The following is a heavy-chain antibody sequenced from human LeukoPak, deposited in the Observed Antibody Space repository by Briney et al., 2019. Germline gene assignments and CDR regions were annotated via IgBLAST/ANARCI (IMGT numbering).Heavy chain of an antibody. Sequence: ASVKVSCKASGYTFTSYGISWVRQAPGQGLEWMRWISAYNGNTNYAQKLQGRVTMTTDTSTSTAYMELRSLRSDDTAVYYCARGLDYYDGSGIDAFDIWGQGTMVTVSS. CDR1: GYTFTSYG. V-gene: IGHV1-18*01. D-gene: IGHD3-22*01. CDR3: ARGLDYYDGSGIDAFDI. CDR2: ISAYNGNT. J-gene: IGHJ3*02.